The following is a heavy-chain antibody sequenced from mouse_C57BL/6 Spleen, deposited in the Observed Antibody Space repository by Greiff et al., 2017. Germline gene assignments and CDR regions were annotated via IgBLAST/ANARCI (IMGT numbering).Heavy chain of an antibody. CDR2: ISDGGSYT. CDR3: ARVYYDYDEAFDY. Sequence: EVKVVESGGGLVKPGGSLKLSCAASGFTFSSYAMSWVRQTPEKRLEWVATISDGGSYTYYPDNVQGRFTISRDNAKNNLYLQMSHLKSEDTAMYYCARVYYDYDEAFDYWGQGTTLTVSS. J-gene: IGHJ2*01. V-gene: IGHV5-4*03. D-gene: IGHD2-4*01. CDR1: GFTFSSYA.